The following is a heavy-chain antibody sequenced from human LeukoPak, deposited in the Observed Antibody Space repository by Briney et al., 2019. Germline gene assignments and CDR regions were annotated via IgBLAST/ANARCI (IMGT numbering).Heavy chain of an antibody. CDR1: GFTFSSFE. CDR3: ARGTFLGEDNYSGMDV. CDR2: ISSSKTI. J-gene: IGHJ6*02. D-gene: IGHD1-1*01. V-gene: IGHV3-48*03. Sequence: GGSLRLSCAASGFTFSSFEMNWVRQAPGKGLEWVSYISSSKTIYYADSVKGRFTISRDNAKNSLYLQMNSLRAEDTAVYYCARGTFLGEDNYSGMDVWGQGTTVTVSS.